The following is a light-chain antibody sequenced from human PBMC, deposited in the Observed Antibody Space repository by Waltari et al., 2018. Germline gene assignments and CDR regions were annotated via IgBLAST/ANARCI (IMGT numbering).Light chain of an antibody. CDR3: CSYSSSSTRYV. V-gene: IGLV2-14*01. CDR1: SSAVGGYNR. J-gene: IGLJ1*01. CDR2: EVS. Sequence: QSALTKPASVSASPEQSITLSCTGSSSAVGGYNRVSWYQLHPGKAPKLMIYEVSNRPSGVSNRCSGSKSGNTASLTISGLQAEDEADYYCCSYSSSSTRYVCGTGTGVTV.